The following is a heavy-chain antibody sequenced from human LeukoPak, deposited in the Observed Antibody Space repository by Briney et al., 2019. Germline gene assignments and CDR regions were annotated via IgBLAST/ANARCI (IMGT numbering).Heavy chain of an antibody. Sequence: ASVKVSCKASGGTFSSYAISWVRQAPGQRLEWMGGIIPIFGTANYAQKFQGRVTITADESTSTAYMELSSLRSEDTAVYYCARGHTAMVPAPFGYWGQGTLVTVSS. V-gene: IGHV1-69*01. CDR2: IIPIFGTA. CDR1: GGTFSSYA. J-gene: IGHJ4*02. CDR3: ARGHTAMVPAPFGY. D-gene: IGHD5-18*01.